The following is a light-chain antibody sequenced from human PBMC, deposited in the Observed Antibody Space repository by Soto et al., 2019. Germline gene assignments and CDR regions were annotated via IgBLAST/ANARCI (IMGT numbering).Light chain of an antibody. V-gene: IGKV3D-20*01. Sequence: EIVMTESPATLSVSPGERATLSCRASQSVSSYLAWYQQKPGLAPRLLIFDASTRATGISDRFGGSGSGTDFTLTISRLEPEDFAVYYCQQYGSSPLTFGGGTKVDI. CDR3: QQYGSSPLT. J-gene: IGKJ4*01. CDR2: DAS. CDR1: QSVSSY.